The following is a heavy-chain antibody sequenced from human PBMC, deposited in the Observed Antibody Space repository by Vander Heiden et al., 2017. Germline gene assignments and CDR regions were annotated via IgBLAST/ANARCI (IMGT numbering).Heavy chain of an antibody. J-gene: IGHJ3*01. CDR2: VWFDGGDK. V-gene: IGHV3-33*01. D-gene: IGHD3-16*01. CDR3: ARDRTFYGAGDDGFDV. Sequence: QVRLVESGGGVVQPGRCLRLCCAASGVTFSGYNMHWVRQAPGKGLEWVAVVWFDGGDKYYGDSVKGRFTISRDNSKNTVFLQIKSLRGEDTAVYYCARDRTFYGAGDDGFDVWGQGTMVSVSS. CDR1: GVTFSGYN.